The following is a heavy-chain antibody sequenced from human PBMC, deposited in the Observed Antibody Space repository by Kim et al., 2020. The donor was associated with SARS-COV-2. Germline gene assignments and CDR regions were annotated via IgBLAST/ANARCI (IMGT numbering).Heavy chain of an antibody. J-gene: IGHJ4*01. Sequence: GGSLRLSCEASGFTLSTYAMDWVRQAPGKGLEWVAFISNGGVNTYYADSVKGRFIISRDISKNTVYLQMNSLREEDTALYYCARDANYCLDYGGHGALVT. CDR1: GFTLSTYA. CDR2: ISNGGVNT. V-gene: IGHV3-30*02. D-gene: IGHD1-7*01. CDR3: ARDANYCLDY.